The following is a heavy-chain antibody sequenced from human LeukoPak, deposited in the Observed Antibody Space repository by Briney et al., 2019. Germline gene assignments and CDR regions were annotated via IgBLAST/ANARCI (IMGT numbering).Heavy chain of an antibody. J-gene: IGHJ6*03. CDR3: TKAPRWEYGSGSRIYYFYMDV. CDR2: ISGSGGNT. Sequence: PGGSLRLSCAASGFTFSSCEMNWVRQTPGKGLEWVSGISGSGGNTYYADSVKGRFTISRDNSKNTLYLQMNSLRAEDTAVYYFTKAPRWEYGSGSRIYYFYMDVWGKGTTVTVSS. CDR1: GFTFSSCE. V-gene: IGHV3-23*01. D-gene: IGHD3-10*01.